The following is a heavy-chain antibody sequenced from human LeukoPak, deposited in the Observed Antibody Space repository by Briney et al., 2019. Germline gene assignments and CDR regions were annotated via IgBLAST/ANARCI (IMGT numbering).Heavy chain of an antibody. V-gene: IGHV1-18*01. CDR1: GYTFTSYG. CDR2: ISAYNGNT. D-gene: IGHD3-16*01. Sequence: ASVKVSCKASGYTFTSYGISWVRQAPGQGLEWMGWISAYNGNTNYAQKLQGRVTMTTDTSTSTAYMELRSLRSDDTVVYYCARDSIEAMGETRRWGGSFPYNWFDPWGQGTLVTVSS. J-gene: IGHJ5*02. CDR3: ARDSIEAMGETRRWGGSFPYNWFDP.